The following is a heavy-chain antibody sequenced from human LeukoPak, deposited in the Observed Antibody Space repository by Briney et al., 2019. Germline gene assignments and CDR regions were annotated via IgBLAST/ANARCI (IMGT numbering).Heavy chain of an antibody. V-gene: IGHV1-18*01. CDR2: ISAYNGNT. CDR1: GYTFTSYG. D-gene: IGHD4-17*01. Sequence: ASVKVSCKASGYTFTSYGISWVRQAPGQGLEWMGWISAYNGNTNYAQKLQGRVTMTTDTSTSTAYMELRSLRSDATAVYYCARDFFERDYGDSFDYWGQGTLVTVSS. J-gene: IGHJ4*02. CDR3: ARDFFERDYGDSFDY.